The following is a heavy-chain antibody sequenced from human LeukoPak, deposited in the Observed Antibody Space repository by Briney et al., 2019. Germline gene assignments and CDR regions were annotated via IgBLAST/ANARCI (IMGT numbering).Heavy chain of an antibody. Sequence: SVKVSCKASGGTFSSYTISWVRQAPGQGLEWMGRIIPILGIANYAQKFQRRVTITADKSTSTAYMELSSLRSEDTAVYYCARTDYGDYVEFLYGMDVWGQGTTVTVSS. CDR3: ARTDYGDYVEFLYGMDV. D-gene: IGHD4-17*01. V-gene: IGHV1-69*02. CDR2: IIPILGIA. J-gene: IGHJ6*02. CDR1: GGTFSSYT.